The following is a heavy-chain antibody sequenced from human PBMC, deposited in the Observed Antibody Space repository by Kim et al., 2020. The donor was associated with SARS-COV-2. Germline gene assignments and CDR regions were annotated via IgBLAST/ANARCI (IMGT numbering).Heavy chain of an antibody. J-gene: IGHJ6*02. V-gene: IGHV3-33*01. CDR3: ARELVLTTVTTGDGYYYGMDV. CDR1: GFTFSSYG. CDR2: IWYDGSNK. Sequence: GGSLRLSCAASGFTFSSYGMHWVRQAPGKGLEWVAVIWYDGSNKYYADSVKGRFTISRDNSKNTLYLQMNSLRAEDTAVYYCARELVLTTVTTGDGYYYGMDVWGQGTTVTVSS. D-gene: IGHD4-17*01.